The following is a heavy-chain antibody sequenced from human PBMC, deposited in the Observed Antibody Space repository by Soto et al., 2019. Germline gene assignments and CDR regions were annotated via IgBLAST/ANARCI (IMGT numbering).Heavy chain of an antibody. J-gene: IGHJ3*02. CDR2: ISNDGNRK. CDR3: AKDRRQLSARDM. CDR1: GFSFSSYG. D-gene: IGHD6-6*01. V-gene: IGHV3-30*18. Sequence: QAQLVQSGGGVVQPGRSLRLSCAASGFSFSSYGMHWVRQAPGRGLEWVTVISNDGNRKYYGESVKGRFSVSRDNDKDTLYLQMNGLRPEDTGVYYCAKDRRQLSARDMWGQGTTVTVSS.